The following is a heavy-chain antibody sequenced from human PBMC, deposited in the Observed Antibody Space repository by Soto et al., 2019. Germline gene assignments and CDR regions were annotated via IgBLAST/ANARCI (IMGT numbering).Heavy chain of an antibody. V-gene: IGHV4-59*01. CDR1: GGSIGGYY. CDR2: SHHSGIT. CDR3: ARALFHSIGGPL. Sequence: PSETLSLTCTVSGGSIGGYYWSWVRQPPGKGLEWIGYSHHSGITNFNSSLKSRVTISIDTSNNQFSVNLRSVTAADTAVYYCARALFHSIGGPLWGQGTLVTVSS. J-gene: IGHJ4*02. D-gene: IGHD6-19*01.